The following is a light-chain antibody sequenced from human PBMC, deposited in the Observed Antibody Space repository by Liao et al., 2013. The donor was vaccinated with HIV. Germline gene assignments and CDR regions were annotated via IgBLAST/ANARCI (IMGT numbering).Light chain of an antibody. CDR3: QAWDSSTAWV. CDR2: QGD. CDR1: DIGSKS. Sequence: SYELTQAPSVSVAPGKTAKITCGGDDIGSKSVHWYQQKPGQSPVLVIYQGDQRPSGIPERFSGSNSGNTATLTISGTQALDEADYYCQAWDSSTAWVFGGGTKLTVL. J-gene: IGLJ3*02. V-gene: IGLV3-21*01.